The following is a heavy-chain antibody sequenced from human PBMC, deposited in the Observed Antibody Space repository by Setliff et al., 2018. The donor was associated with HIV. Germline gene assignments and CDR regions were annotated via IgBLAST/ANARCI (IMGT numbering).Heavy chain of an antibody. J-gene: IGHJ5*01. D-gene: IGHD1-7*01. CDR2: IYNSAST. CDR3: AKRAVQDGTVTSSNWFES. CDR1: GDSISTDY. V-gene: IGHV4-4*09. Sequence: PSETLSLTCTVSGDSISTDYWTWIRQPPGKGLEWIGYIYNSASTSYNPSLKSRVTISVDTSKHQFSLKLSSVTAADTAVYYCAKRAVQDGTVTSSNWFESWGQGTLVTVSS.